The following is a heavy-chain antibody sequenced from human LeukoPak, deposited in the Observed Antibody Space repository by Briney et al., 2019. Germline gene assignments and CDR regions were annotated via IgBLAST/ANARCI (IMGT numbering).Heavy chain of an antibody. V-gene: IGHV4-59*08. CDR3: ARYPMTYCSSSSCTDY. Sequence: PSESLSLTCTVSGGSISGDYWSWIRQSLQGLEWIGYIYYSGSTNYNPSLKSRVTISVDTSKNQFSLNLSSVTAADTAEYYCARYPMTYCSSSSCTDYWGQGTLVTVSS. J-gene: IGHJ4*02. D-gene: IGHD2-2*01. CDR1: GGSISGDY. CDR2: IYYSGST.